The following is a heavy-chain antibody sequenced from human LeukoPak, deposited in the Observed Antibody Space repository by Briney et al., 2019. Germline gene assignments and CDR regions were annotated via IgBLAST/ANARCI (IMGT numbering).Heavy chain of an antibody. V-gene: IGHV1-18*01. CDR3: ARVPSLRFLEWPLVYYMDV. CDR2: ISAYNGNT. D-gene: IGHD3-3*01. J-gene: IGHJ6*03. Sequence: ASVKVSCKASGYTFTSYGISWVRQAPGQGLEWMGWISAYNGNTNYAQKLQGRVTMTTDTSTSTAYMELRSLRSDDTAVYYCARVPSLRFLEWPLVYYMDVWGKGTTVTVSS. CDR1: GYTFTSYG.